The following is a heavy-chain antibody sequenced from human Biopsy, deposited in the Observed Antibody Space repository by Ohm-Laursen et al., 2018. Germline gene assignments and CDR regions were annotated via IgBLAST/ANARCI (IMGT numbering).Heavy chain of an antibody. D-gene: IGHD3-3*01. CDR3: ARSFGVVINFEHNWFDP. CDR2: INPMFGTA. J-gene: IGHJ5*02. Sequence: ASVKVSCNASGATFSNYAINWLRQAPGQGLEWMGGINPMFGTAKYAQRFQGRVTVTADKSTSTADMELSSLRSDDTAVYYCARSFGVVINFEHNWFDPWGQGTLVTVSS. CDR1: GATFSNYA. V-gene: IGHV1-69*06.